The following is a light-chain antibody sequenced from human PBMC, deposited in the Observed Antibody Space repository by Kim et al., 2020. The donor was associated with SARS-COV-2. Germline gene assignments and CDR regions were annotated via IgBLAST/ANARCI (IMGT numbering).Light chain of an antibody. CDR3: TSHANDNYV. CDR1: STDFPTYNY. Sequence: PGQSVTISCSGTSTDFPTYNYVSWYQQHPGKAPKLIIYEITKRPSGVPDRFSGSKSGDTASLTVSGLQAEDEADYYCTSHANDNYVFGTGTRSPS. CDR2: EIT. V-gene: IGLV2-8*01. J-gene: IGLJ1*01.